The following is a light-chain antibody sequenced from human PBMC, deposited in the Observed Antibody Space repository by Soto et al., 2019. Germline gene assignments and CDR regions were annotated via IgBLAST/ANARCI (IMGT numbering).Light chain of an antibody. V-gene: IGKV3-15*01. J-gene: IGKJ1*01. CDR3: QQYYDWPPWT. CDR1: QSVSSK. CDR2: DTS. Sequence: EIVMTQSPATLSVSPVERAALSCMASQSVSSKLAWYRQRPGQAPRLVIYDTSTRATGVPARFSGSGSGTEFTLTISSLQSEDSAVYYCQQYYDWPPWTFGQGTKVDIK.